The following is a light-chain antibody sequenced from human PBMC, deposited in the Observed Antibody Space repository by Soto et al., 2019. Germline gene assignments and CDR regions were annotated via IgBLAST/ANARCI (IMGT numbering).Light chain of an antibody. CDR2: GVN. V-gene: IGLV2-14*01. CDR3: SSYTTSYFYV. J-gene: IGLJ1*01. CDR1: GRDIGAYDY. Sequence: QAVLPQPASVSGSPGHSITISCTGSGRDIGAYDYVSWYQQHPGKAPKLLIYGVNNRPSGVSYRFSASKSAFTASLTISGLQAEEEAHYYCSSYTTSYFYVFGPGTKATVL.